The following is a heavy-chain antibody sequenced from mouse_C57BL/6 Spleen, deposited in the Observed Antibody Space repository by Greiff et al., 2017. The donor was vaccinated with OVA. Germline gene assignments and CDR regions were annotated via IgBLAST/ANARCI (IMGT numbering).Heavy chain of an antibody. Sequence: EVQLQESVAELVRPGASVKLSCTASGFNIKNTYMHWVKQRPEQGLEWIGRIDPANGNTKYAPKFQGKATITADTSSNTAYLQLSSLTSEDTAIYYCARGTPSHYYGSSYSYFDYWGQGTTLTVSS. CDR1: GFNIKNTY. J-gene: IGHJ2*01. CDR3: ARGTPSHYYGSSYSYFDY. D-gene: IGHD1-1*01. CDR2: IDPANGNT. V-gene: IGHV14-3*01.